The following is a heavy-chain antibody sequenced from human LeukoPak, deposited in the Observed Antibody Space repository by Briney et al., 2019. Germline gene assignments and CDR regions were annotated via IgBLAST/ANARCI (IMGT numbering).Heavy chain of an antibody. D-gene: IGHD2-15*01. V-gene: IGHV3-23*01. J-gene: IGHJ4*02. CDR2: ISNNGGYT. CDR3: AKQLGYCSDGSCYFPY. CDR1: GFTFSSSA. Sequence: GGSLRLSCAASGFTFSSSAMSWVRQAPGKGLEWVSAISNNGGYTYYADSVQGRFTISRDNSKSTLCLQMNSLRAEDTAVYYCAKQLGYCSDGSCYFPYWGQGTLVTVTS.